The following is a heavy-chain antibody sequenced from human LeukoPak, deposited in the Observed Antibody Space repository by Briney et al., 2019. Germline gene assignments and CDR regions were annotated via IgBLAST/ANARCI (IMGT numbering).Heavy chain of an antibody. CDR2: IYHSGST. V-gene: IGHV4-4*02. CDR3: ARASYSYDISGWVPFDY. D-gene: IGHD3-22*01. J-gene: IGHJ4*02. CDR1: GGSISSSNW. Sequence: SGTLSLACAVSGGSISSSNWWSWVRQPPGMGLEWIGEIYHSGSTNYNPSLKSRVTISVDRSENQFSLRLSSVTAADTAVYYCARASYSYDISGWVPFDYWGQGTLVTVSS.